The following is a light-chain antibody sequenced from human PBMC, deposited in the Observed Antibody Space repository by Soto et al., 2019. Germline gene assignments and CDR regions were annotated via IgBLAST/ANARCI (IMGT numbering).Light chain of an antibody. CDR1: SSDVGVYNY. Sequence: QSVLTQPPSVSGAPGQRVTISCTGSSSDVGVYNYVSWYQQHPGKAPKLMIYDVTKRPSGVPDRFSGSKSANTASLTISGLQAEDEADYYCCSYAGSYTFVFGTGTKVTVL. V-gene: IGLV2-11*01. J-gene: IGLJ1*01. CDR2: DVT. CDR3: CSYAGSYTFV.